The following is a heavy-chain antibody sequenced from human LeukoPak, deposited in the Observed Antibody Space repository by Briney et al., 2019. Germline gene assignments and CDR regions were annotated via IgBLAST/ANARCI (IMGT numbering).Heavy chain of an antibody. CDR3: ARDGIPRGYYYYYMDV. CDR2: ISSSGST. D-gene: IGHD2-21*01. J-gene: IGHJ6*03. Sequence: SQTLSLTCTVSGDSISSGDYYWSWIRQPAGKGLEWIGRISSSGSTNYNPSLKSRVTISVDTSKNQFSLKLSSVTAADTAVYYCARDGIPRGYYYYYMDVWGKGTTVTISS. CDR1: GDSISSGDYY. V-gene: IGHV4-61*02.